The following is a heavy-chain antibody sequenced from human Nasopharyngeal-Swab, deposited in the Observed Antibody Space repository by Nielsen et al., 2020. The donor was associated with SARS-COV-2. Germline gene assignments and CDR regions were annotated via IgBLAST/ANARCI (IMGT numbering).Heavy chain of an antibody. J-gene: IGHJ5*02. Sequence: SETLSLTCTVSGVSITSQYLSWIRQPPGKGLEWIGYISHNSGTSYSPSLKSRVTMFLDTSKNQFSLRLRSLNAADTAVYYCAKEGATGWFDPWGQGTLVTVSS. CDR1: GVSITSQY. V-gene: IGHV4-59*11. CDR3: AKEGATGWFDP. CDR2: ISHNSGT.